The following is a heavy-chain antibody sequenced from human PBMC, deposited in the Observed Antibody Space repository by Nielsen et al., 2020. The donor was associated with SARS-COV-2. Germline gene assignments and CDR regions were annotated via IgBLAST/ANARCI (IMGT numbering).Heavy chain of an antibody. Sequence: LRLSCTVSGGSISSGGYYWSWIRQHPGKGLEWIGYIYYSGSTYYNPSLKSRVTISVDTSKNQFSLKLSSVTAADTAVYYCARESNGAAAGVDYWGQGTLVTVSS. CDR1: GGSISSGGYY. CDR2: IYYSGST. CDR3: ARESNGAAAGVDY. J-gene: IGHJ4*02. D-gene: IGHD6-13*01. V-gene: IGHV4-31*03.